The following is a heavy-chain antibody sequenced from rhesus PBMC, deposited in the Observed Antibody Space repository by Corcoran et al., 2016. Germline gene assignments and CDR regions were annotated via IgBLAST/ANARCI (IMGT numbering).Heavy chain of an antibody. CDR2: ISGSGGTT. CDR3: ARTTAIYYYGLDS. CDR1: GGSISSNY. Sequence: QLQLQESGPGLVKPSETLSLTCAVSGGSISSNYWSWIRQPPGKGLEWIGRISGSGGTTDYHPTLRSRVTISTATSKNQFSLKLSSVTAADTAVYYCARTTAIYYYGLDSWGQGVVVTVSS. D-gene: IGHD4-11*01. J-gene: IGHJ6*01. V-gene: IGHV4-173*01.